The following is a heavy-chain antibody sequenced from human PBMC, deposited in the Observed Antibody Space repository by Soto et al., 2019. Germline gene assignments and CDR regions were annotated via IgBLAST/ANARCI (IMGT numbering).Heavy chain of an antibody. Sequence: GGSLRLSCAASGFTFSSYSMNWVRQAPGKGLEWVSSISSSSSYIYYADSVKGRFTISRDNAKNSLYLQMNSLRAEDTAVYYCGRDHVGGVWAGYYYYYYMDVWGKGTTVTVSS. CDR2: ISSSSSYI. J-gene: IGHJ6*03. V-gene: IGHV3-21*01. D-gene: IGHD6-19*01. CDR1: GFTFSSYS. CDR3: GRDHVGGVWAGYYYYYYMDV.